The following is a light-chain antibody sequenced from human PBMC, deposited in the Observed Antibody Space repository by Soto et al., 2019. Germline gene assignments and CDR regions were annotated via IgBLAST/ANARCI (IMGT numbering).Light chain of an antibody. CDR1: TSDVGGYNY. CDR2: EVS. J-gene: IGLJ1*01. Sequence: LTQPASVSGSPGQSITISCTGTTSDVGGYNYVSWYQQHPGKVPKLLIHEVSNRPSGVSNRFSGSKSGNTASLTISGLQAEDEADYYCLSKTSSISYVFGTGTKLTVL. CDR3: LSKTSSISYV. V-gene: IGLV2-14*01.